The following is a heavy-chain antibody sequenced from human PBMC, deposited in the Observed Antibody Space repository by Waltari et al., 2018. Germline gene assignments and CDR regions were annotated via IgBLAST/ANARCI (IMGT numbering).Heavy chain of an antibody. J-gene: IGHJ4*02. D-gene: IGHD2-8*02. V-gene: IGHV4-34*10. CDR2: INGSGGT. CDR3: ARGLVGNPDL. Sequence: QVQLQESGPGLVKPSETLSLTCAVSGGSFSSYWWSWIRQAPGKGLEWIGEINGSGGTTYYSSSLKSRVTVSKDASKNQLSLKLSSITAADTAVYYCARGLVGNPDLWGQGVLVIVSS. CDR1: GGSFSSYW.